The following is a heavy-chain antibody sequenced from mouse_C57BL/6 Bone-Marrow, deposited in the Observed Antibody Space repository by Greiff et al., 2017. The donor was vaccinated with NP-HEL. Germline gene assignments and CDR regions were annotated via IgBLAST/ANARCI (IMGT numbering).Heavy chain of an antibody. Sequence: VQLQQPGAELVKPGASVKMSCKASGYTFTSYWITWVKQRPGQGLEWIGDIYPGSGSTNYNEKFKSKATLTVDTSSSPAYMQLSSLTSEDSAVYYCARRDDGLRGFAYWGQGTLVTVSA. J-gene: IGHJ3*01. D-gene: IGHD2-3*01. CDR1: GYTFTSYW. CDR2: IYPGSGST. CDR3: ARRDDGLRGFAY. V-gene: IGHV1-55*01.